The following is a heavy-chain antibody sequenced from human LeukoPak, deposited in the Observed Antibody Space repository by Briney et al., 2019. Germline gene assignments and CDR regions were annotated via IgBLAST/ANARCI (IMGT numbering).Heavy chain of an antibody. V-gene: IGHV3-21*01. CDR1: GFTFSSYS. J-gene: IGHJ4*02. D-gene: IGHD6-6*01. CDR3: ARDLYSSSPSFDY. CDR2: ISSSSSYI. Sequence: GGSLRLSCAASGFTFSSYSMNWVRQAPGQGLEWVSSISSSSSYIYYADSVKGRFTISRDNAKNSLYLQMNSLRAEDTAVYYCARDLYSSSPSFDYWGQGTLVTVSS.